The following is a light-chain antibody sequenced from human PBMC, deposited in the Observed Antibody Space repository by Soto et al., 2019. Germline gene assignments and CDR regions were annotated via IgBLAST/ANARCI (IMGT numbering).Light chain of an antibody. CDR3: QQSHSIPLT. Sequence: DIEMTQSPSSLSASVGDRVTITCRASQSIIRYLNWYQQRPGKAPKFLIYAASTLQSGVPSRFSGSGFGTEFTLIISDLQPEDFATYYCQQSHSIPLTFGGGTKVDIK. CDR1: QSIIRY. CDR2: AAS. V-gene: IGKV1-39*01. J-gene: IGKJ4*01.